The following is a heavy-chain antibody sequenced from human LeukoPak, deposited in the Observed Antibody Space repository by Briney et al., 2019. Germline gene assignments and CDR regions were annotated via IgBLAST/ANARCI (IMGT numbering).Heavy chain of an antibody. CDR2: MNPNSGNT. J-gene: IGHJ6*03. D-gene: IGHD6-19*01. CDR3: ARAPQWLGHYYYMDV. Sequence: ASVKVSCKTSGYSFIDYYIHWVRQATGQGLEWMGWMNPNSGNTGYAQKFQGRVTITRDTPISTAYMQLSSLRSEDTAVYYCARAPQWLGHYYYMDVWGRGTTVTVSS. CDR1: GYSFIDYY. V-gene: IGHV1-8*03.